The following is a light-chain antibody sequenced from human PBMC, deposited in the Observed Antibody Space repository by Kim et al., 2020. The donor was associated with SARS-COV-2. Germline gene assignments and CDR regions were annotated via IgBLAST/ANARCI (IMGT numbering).Light chain of an antibody. CDR1: RLVQKY. CDR3: QAWANGYV. CDR2: QDT. V-gene: IGLV3-1*01. Sequence: SYELTQPPSVSVSPGETASITCSGDRLVQKYASWYQQRPGQSPVLVIFQDTKRPSGIPERFSGSNSGNTATLTISGTQAVDEAVYYCQAWANGYVFGTGT. J-gene: IGLJ1*01.